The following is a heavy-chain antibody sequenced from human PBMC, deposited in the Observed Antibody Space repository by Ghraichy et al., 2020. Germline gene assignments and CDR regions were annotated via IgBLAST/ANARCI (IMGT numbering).Heavy chain of an antibody. Sequence: GSLRLSCSASGFTFSSYAMHWVRQAPGKGLEYVLAISSNGGSTYYADSVKGRFTISRDNSKNTLYLQMSSLRAEDTAVYYCVKAAAMVSNWGQGTLVTVSS. J-gene: IGHJ4*02. CDR2: ISSNGGST. CDR3: VKAAAMVSN. CDR1: GFTFSSYA. V-gene: IGHV3-64D*06. D-gene: IGHD5-18*01.